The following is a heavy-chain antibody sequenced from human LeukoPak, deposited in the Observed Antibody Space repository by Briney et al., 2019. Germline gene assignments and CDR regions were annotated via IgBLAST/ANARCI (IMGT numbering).Heavy chain of an antibody. CDR2: ISSSSSTI. J-gene: IGHJ5*02. V-gene: IGHV3-48*01. D-gene: IGHD6-19*01. CDR1: GFTFSSYS. CDR3: ARFISSGWYSNWFDP. Sequence: GGSLRLSCAASGFTFSSYSMNWVRQAPGKGLEWVSYISSSSSTIYYADSVKGRFTISRDNAKNSLYLQMNSLRAEDTAVYYCARFISSGWYSNWFDPWGRGTLVTVSS.